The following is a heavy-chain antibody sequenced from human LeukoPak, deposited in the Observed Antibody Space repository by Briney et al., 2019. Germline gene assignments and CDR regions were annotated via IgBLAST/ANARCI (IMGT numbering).Heavy chain of an antibody. Sequence: GGSLRLSCAASGFTFSNYGMQWVRQAPGKGLVWVAVISYTGNTKYYVDSVKGRFTISRDNSKNTLYLQMNSLRAEDTAVYYCVKERDEYSSSSSDYWGQGTLVTVSS. CDR1: GFTFSNYG. CDR2: ISYTGNTK. J-gene: IGHJ4*02. V-gene: IGHV3-30*18. CDR3: VKERDEYSSSSSDY. D-gene: IGHD6-6*01.